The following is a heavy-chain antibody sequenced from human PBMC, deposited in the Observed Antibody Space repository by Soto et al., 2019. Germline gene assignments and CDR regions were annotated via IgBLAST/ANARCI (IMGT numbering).Heavy chain of an antibody. V-gene: IGHV1-18*01. J-gene: IGHJ3*02. Sequence: ASVKVSCKASGYTFTSYGISWVRQAPGQGLEWMGWIIAYNGNTNYAQKLQGRVTITTDTSTSTAYMELRSLRSDDTAVYYCARGQEHDYGDYAGAFDIWGQGTMVTVSS. D-gene: IGHD4-17*01. CDR2: IIAYNGNT. CDR3: ARGQEHDYGDYAGAFDI. CDR1: GYTFTSYG.